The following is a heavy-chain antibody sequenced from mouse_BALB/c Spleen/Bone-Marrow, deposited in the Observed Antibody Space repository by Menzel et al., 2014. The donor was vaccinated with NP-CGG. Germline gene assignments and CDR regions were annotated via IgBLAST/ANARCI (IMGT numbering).Heavy chain of an antibody. J-gene: IGHJ3*01. D-gene: IGHD2-2*01. CDR2: INPNSDYT. CDR3: AREFYGSWFAY. Sequence: VQLQQSGAELARPGASVKMSCKASGYTFTYYTMYWVKQRPGQGLEWIGYINPNSDYTNYNQKFKDKATLTADKSSSTAYMQLSSLTSEDSAVYYCAREFYGSWFAYWNQATLIAIS. V-gene: IGHV1-4*01. CDR1: GYTFTYYT.